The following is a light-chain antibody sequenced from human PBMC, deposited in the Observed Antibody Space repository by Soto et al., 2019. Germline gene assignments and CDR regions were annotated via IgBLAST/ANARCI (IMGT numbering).Light chain of an antibody. CDR1: QSVSSN. J-gene: IGKJ4*01. V-gene: IGKV3-15*01. CDR3: QQYDNWPLT. CDR2: DAS. Sequence: EVVMTQSPATLSVSPGERATLSCRASQSVSSNLAWYQQKPGQAPRLLIYDASTRPTGIPARFSGSGSGTEFTLTISSLQSEDFEVYYCQQYDNWPLTFGGGAKVEIK.